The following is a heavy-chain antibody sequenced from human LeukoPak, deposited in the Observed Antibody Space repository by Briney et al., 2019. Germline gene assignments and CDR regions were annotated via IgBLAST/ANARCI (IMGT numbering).Heavy chain of an antibody. Sequence: GGSLRLSCAASGFTFSSYSMNWVRQAPGKGLEWVSSISSSSSYIYYADSVKGGFTISRENAKNSLYMQMNSLRAEDTAVYYCAREQQLGYNWFDPWGQGTLVTVSS. J-gene: IGHJ5*02. V-gene: IGHV3-21*01. CDR3: AREQQLGYNWFDP. D-gene: IGHD6-13*01. CDR1: GFTFSSYS. CDR2: ISSSSSYI.